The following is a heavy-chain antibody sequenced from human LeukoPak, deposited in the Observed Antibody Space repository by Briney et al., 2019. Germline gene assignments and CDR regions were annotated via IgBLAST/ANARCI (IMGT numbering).Heavy chain of an antibody. V-gene: IGHV4-59*01. Sequence: PSETLSLTCTVSGGSISSYYWSWIRQPPGKGLEWIGYIYYSGSTNYNPSLTSRVTISVDTSKNQFSLKLSSVTAADTAVYFCARGRVSSSTWYSTYYYFFYMDFWGKGTTVTVSS. D-gene: IGHD4-11*01. J-gene: IGHJ6*03. CDR3: ARGRVSSSTWYSTYYYFFYMDF. CDR2: IYYSGST. CDR1: GGSISSYY.